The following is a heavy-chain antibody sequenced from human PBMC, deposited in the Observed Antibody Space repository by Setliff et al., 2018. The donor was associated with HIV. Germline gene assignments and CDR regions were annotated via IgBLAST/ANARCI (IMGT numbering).Heavy chain of an antibody. J-gene: IGHJ6*02. Sequence: ASVKVSCKASGYTFTRYGISWVRQAPGQGLEWMGWISTNNGNTNYAQKLQGRVTMTTDTSTSTAYMDLRYLRSDDTAVYYCARDGEYQVLHYYYTGMDVWGQGTTVTVSS. CDR1: GYTFTRYG. D-gene: IGHD2-2*01. V-gene: IGHV1-18*01. CDR2: ISTNNGNT. CDR3: ARDGEYQVLHYYYTGMDV.